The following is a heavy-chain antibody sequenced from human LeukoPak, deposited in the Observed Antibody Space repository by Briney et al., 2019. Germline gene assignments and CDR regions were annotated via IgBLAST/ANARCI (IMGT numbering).Heavy chain of an antibody. J-gene: IGHJ6*02. CDR2: MNPNSGNT. V-gene: IGHV1-8*01. CDR3: ARGLWLDDSYYYYGMDV. Sequence: ASVKVSCEASGYTFTSYDINWVRQATGQGLEWMGWMNPNSGNTGYAQKFQGRVTMTRNTSISTAYMELSSLRSEDTAVYYCARGLWLDDSYYYYGMDVWGQGTTVTVSS. D-gene: IGHD6-19*01. CDR1: GYTFTSYD.